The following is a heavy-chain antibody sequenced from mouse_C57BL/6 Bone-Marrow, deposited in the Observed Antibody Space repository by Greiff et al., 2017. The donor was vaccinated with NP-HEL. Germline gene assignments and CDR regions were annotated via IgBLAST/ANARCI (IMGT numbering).Heavy chain of an antibody. J-gene: IGHJ1*03. CDR3: TRGTTVVAWYFDV. CDR1: GFTFSDAW. V-gene: IGHV6-6*01. D-gene: IGHD1-1*01. Sequence: EVHLVESGGGLVQPGGSMKLSCAASGFTFSDAWMDWVRQSPEKGLEWVAEIRNKANNHATYYAESVKGRFTISRDDSKSSVYLQMNSLRAEDTGIYYCTRGTTVVAWYFDVWGTGTTVTVSS. CDR2: IRNKANNHAT.